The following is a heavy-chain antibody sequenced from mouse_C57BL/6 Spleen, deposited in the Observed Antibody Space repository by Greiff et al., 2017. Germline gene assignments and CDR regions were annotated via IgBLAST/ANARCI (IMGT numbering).Heavy chain of an antibody. CDR3: ARGRAYSHYESYWYFDV. CDR1: GYTFTSYW. V-gene: IGHV1-69*01. Sequence: QVQLQQPGAELVMPGASVKLSCKASGYTFTSYWMHWVKQRPGQGLEWIGEIDPSDSYTNYNQKFKGKSTLTVDKSSSTAYMQLSSLTSEDSAVYYCARGRAYSHYESYWYFDVWGTGTTVTVSS. CDR2: IDPSDSYT. D-gene: IGHD2-5*01. J-gene: IGHJ1*03.